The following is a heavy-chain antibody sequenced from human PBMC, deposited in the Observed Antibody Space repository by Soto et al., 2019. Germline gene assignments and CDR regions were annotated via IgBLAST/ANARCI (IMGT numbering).Heavy chain of an antibody. V-gene: IGHV1-8*01. CDR3: GPPLYYYDRSGYYYFDAFDI. Sequence: ASVKVSCKASGYTFTSYDINWVRQATGQGLEWMGWMNPNSGNTGYAQKFQGRVTMTRNTSISTAYMELSSLRSEGTAVYYCGPPLYYYDRSGYYYFDAFDIWG. CDR2: MNPNSGNT. CDR1: GYTFTSYD. D-gene: IGHD3-22*01. J-gene: IGHJ3*02.